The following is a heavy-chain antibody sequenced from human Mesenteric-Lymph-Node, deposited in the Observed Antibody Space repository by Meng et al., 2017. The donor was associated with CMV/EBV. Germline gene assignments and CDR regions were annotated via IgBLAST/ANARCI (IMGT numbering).Heavy chain of an antibody. CDR1: GFNFNNSA. J-gene: IGHJ4*02. CDR3: AKPAANSGYDFDY. D-gene: IGHD5-12*01. Sequence: GGSLRLSCAASGFNFNNSAMTWVRQAPGKGLEWVSVIYSGGVNTYSADSVKGRFTSSRDDSKNTLYLQMTGLRAEDTAVYYCAKPAANSGYDFDYWGQGTLVTVSS. V-gene: IGHV3-23*03. CDR2: IYSGGVNT.